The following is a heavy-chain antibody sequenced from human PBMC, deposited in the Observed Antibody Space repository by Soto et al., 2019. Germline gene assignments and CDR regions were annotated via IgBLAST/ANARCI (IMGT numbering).Heavy chain of an antibody. Sequence: QVQLVQSGAEVKKPGSSVKVSCKASGGIFSSYAISWLRQAPGQGLEWMGAVIPILGQAYYAQNFQDRVTITADECTRTAYMDLISLRSDDTAVYFCARIGAVGAPPGADFWGQGTLVTVSS. CDR1: GGIFSSYA. V-gene: IGHV1-69*01. J-gene: IGHJ4*02. CDR2: VIPILGQA. CDR3: ARIGAVGAPPGADF. D-gene: IGHD1-26*01.